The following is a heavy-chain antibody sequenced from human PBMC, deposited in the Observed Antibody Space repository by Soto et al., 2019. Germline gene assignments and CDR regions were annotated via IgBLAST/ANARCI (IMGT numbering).Heavy chain of an antibody. V-gene: IGHV1-69*13. D-gene: IGHD6-19*01. CDR2: IIPIFNSA. Sequence: ASVKVSCKASGRTFNDYALSWVRQAPGQGLEWVGGIIPIFNSATYAQKFQGRVTITADDSTSTAYMELRSLRPDDTAVFYCAREVAVASYSFDFWGQGTLVTVSS. J-gene: IGHJ4*02. CDR1: GRTFNDYA. CDR3: AREVAVASYSFDF.